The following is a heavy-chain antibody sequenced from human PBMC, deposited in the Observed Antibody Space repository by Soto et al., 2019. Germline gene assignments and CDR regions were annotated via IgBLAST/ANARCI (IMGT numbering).Heavy chain of an antibody. CDR2: IYYSGST. D-gene: IGHD3-22*01. Sequence: SETLSLTCTVSGGSISSGDYYWSWIRQPPGKGLEWIGYIYYSGSTYYNPSLKSRVTISVDTSKNQFSLKTEDTGIYYCTTDSYSSIIVVRFDYWGHGTLVTVSS. CDR3: SSIIVVRFDY. CDR1: GGSISSGDYY. V-gene: IGHV4-30-4*02. J-gene: IGHJ4*01.